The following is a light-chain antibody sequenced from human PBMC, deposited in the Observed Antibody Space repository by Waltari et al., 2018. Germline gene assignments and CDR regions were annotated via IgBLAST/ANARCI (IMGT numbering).Light chain of an antibody. CDR2: DNN. CDR3: GTWDTDLSVV. CDR1: GSNIGNNF. J-gene: IGLJ2*01. Sequence: QSVLTQPPSVSAAPGQKVTISCSGTGSNIGNNFVSWYQQLPGTAPKLPIYDNNTRPSGIPARFSGSKSGTSATLGITGLQTGDEADYYCGTWDTDLSVVFGGGTKLTVL. V-gene: IGLV1-51*01.